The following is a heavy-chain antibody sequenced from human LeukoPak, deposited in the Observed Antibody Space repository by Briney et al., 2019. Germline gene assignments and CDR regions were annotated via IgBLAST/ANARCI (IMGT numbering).Heavy chain of an antibody. Sequence: PSETLSLTCTVSGGSISSSSYYWGWIRQPPGKGLEWIGSIYYSGSTYYNPSLKSRVTISVDTSKNQFSLKLSSVTAADTAVYYCARPQKQGVPAASFDYWGQGTLVTVSS. J-gene: IGHJ4*02. CDR3: ARPQKQGVPAASFDY. CDR1: GGSISSSSYY. CDR2: IYYSGST. D-gene: IGHD2-2*01. V-gene: IGHV4-39*01.